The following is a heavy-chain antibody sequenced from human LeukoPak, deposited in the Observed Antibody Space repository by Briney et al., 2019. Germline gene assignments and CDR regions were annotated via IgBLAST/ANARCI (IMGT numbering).Heavy chain of an antibody. CDR3: ARNQDYGVYNSVGAFDI. J-gene: IGHJ3*02. CDR1: GFAFSSYW. CDR2: INTDGTTT. V-gene: IGHV3-74*01. Sequence: PGGSLRLSCAASGFAFSSYWMHWVRQDPGKGLVWVSRINTDGTTTVYADSVRGRFTISRDNAKNTLYLQMNSLRGEDTAVYYCARNQDYGVYNSVGAFDIWGQGTMVTVSS. D-gene: IGHD4-17*01.